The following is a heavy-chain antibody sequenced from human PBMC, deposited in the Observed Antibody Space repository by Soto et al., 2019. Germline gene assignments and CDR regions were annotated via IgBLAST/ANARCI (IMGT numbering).Heavy chain of an antibody. CDR1: GFTFSNYA. CDR2: ISNSGGGT. Sequence: EVQLLESGGGLVQPGGSLRLSCAASGFTFSNYAMTWVRQAAGKGLEWVSTISNSGGGTYYANSVKARFTISRDNSKSMLYLQMNTLTAEDTAVYYCAKSVWAVATTECFDFWGQGTLVTVSS. CDR3: AKSVWAVATTECFDF. J-gene: IGHJ4*02. V-gene: IGHV3-23*01. D-gene: IGHD5-12*01.